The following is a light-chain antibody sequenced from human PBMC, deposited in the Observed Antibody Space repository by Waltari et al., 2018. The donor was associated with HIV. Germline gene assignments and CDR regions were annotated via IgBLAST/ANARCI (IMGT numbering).Light chain of an antibody. CDR3: CSSAGTDTLVM. J-gene: IGLJ3*02. CDR1: RTAIGSYQC. V-gene: IGLV2-11*01. CDR2: DVI. Sequence: QSALTQPRSVSGSPGQSVTISCTGTRTAIGSYQCVSSYQIHPGKVPKLVIYDVIKRPPGVPDRFSGSKSGNTSSLTISGLQTEDEGDYYCCSSAGTDTLVMFGGGTKLTVL.